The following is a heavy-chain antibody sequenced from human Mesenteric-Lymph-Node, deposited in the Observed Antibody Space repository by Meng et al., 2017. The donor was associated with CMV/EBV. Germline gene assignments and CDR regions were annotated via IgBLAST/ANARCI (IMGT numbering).Heavy chain of an antibody. J-gene: IGHJ5*02. CDR3: ARPHYYGSGSSPWFDP. V-gene: IGHV4-39*01. Sequence: QLQLPESGPGLVKPSETLPLTCTVPGGSISSSSYYWGWIRQPPGKGLEWIGSIYYSGSTYYNPSLKSRVTISVDTSKNQFSLKLSSVTAADTAVYYCARPHYYGSGSSPWFDPWGQGTLVTVSS. CDR2: IYYSGST. CDR1: GGSISSSSYY. D-gene: IGHD3-10*01.